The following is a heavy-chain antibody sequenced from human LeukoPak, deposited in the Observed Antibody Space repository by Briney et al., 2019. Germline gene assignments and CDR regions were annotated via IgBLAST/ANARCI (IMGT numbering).Heavy chain of an antibody. D-gene: IGHD3-10*01. CDR2: TNHSGST. Sequence: SETLSLTCAVYGGSFSGYYWSWIRQPPGKGLEWIGETNHSGSTNYNPSLKSRVTISVDTSKNQFSLKLSSVTAADTAVYYCARRTARITMVRGVIITTGYYGMDVWGKGTTVTVSS. CDR1: GGSFSGYY. CDR3: ARRTARITMVRGVIITTGYYGMDV. V-gene: IGHV4-34*01. J-gene: IGHJ6*04.